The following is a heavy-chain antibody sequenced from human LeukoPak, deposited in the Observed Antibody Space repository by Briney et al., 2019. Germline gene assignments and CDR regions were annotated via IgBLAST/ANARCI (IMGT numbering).Heavy chain of an antibody. V-gene: IGHV1-3*01. J-gene: IGHJ4*02. D-gene: IGHD6-13*01. CDR2: INAGNGNT. CDR1: GYTFTSYA. Sequence: EASGKVSCKASGYTFTSYAMHWVRQAPGQRLEWMGWINAGNGNTKYSQKFQGRVTITRDTSASTAYMELSSLRSEDTAVYYCAPSRGSSWYYFDYWGQGTLVTVSS. CDR3: APSRGSSWYYFDY.